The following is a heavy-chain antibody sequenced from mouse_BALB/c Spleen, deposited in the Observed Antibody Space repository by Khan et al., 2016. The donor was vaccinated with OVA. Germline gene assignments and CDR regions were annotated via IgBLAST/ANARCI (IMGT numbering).Heavy chain of an antibody. D-gene: IGHD1-3*01. CDR2: ISTFYGDA. CDR1: GYTFTDFA. V-gene: IGHV1S137*01. J-gene: IGHJ3*01. CDR3: ARGSGNARFAY. Sequence: QVQLKQSGAELVRPGVSVKISCKGSGYTFTDFAMHWVKQSHAKSLEWIGVISTFYGDATYNQMFKDKATMTVDKSSSTAYMELVRLTSEDSAIYYCARGSGNARFAYWGQGTLGTVSA.